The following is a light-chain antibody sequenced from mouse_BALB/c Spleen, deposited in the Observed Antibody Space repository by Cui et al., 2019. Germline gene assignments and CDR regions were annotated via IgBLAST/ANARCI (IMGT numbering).Light chain of an antibody. J-gene: IGKJ1*01. Sequence: DIHVTPSPASLSVSVGETVTITCRASENIYSNLAWYQQKQGKSPQLLVYAATNLADGVTSRFSGSGSGTQYSLKINSLQSEDFGSYYCQHFWGTPWTFGGGTKLEIK. V-gene: IGKV12-46*01. CDR2: AAT. CDR1: ENIYSN. CDR3: QHFWGTPWT.